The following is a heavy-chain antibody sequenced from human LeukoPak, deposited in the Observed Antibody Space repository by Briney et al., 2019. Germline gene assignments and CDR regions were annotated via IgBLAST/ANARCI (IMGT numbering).Heavy chain of an antibody. Sequence: QSGGSLRLSCEASGFTFSTNWMHWVRQVPGKGLLWVSRLNGHGTSASYAESVTGRFTISRDNAKNTLYPQLNSLTVDDTAVYYCARGVPGYYGLDYWGQGTLVTVSS. CDR3: ARGVPGYYGLDY. J-gene: IGHJ4*02. CDR2: LNGHGTSA. V-gene: IGHV3-74*01. CDR1: GFTFSTNW. D-gene: IGHD3-22*01.